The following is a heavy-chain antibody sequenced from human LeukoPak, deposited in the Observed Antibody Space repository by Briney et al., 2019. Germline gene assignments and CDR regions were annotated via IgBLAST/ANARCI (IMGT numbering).Heavy chain of an antibody. V-gene: IGHV1-69*04. D-gene: IGHD1-1*01. J-gene: IGHJ6*02. CDR3: AREKMEVGYYGLDV. CDR1: GGTFDNSA. CDR2: IIPILNVP. Sequence: SVKVSCKASGGTFDNSAINWVRQAPGQGLEWMGRIIPILNVPNYAQKLQGRVTIAADKSTSTAYMELSSLRSDDTAVYYCAREKMEVGYYGLDVWGQGTTVTVSS.